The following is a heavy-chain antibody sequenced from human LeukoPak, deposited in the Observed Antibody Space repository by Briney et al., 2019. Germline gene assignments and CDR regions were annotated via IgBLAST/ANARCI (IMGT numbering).Heavy chain of an antibody. CDR3: ARGGSTYYYGSGSYPNWFDP. J-gene: IGHJ5*02. V-gene: IGHV1-69*13. Sequence: SVKVSCKASGGTFSSYAISWVRQAPGQGLEWMGGIIPIFGTANYAQKFQGRVTITADESTSTAYTELSSLRSEDTAVYYCARGGSTYYYGSGSYPNWFDPWGQGTLVTVSS. D-gene: IGHD3-10*01. CDR1: GGTFSSYA. CDR2: IIPIFGTA.